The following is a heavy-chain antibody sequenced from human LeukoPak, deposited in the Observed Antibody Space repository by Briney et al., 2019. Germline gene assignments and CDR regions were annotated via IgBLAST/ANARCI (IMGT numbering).Heavy chain of an antibody. CDR1: GFTFSSYS. CDR3: ARDCGVDY. D-gene: IGHD2-21*01. CDR2: ICSSSSTI. J-gene: IGHJ4*02. V-gene: IGHV3-48*01. Sequence: GGSLRLSCAASGFTFSSYSMNWVRQAPGKGLEWVSYICSSSSTIYYADSVKGRFTISKDTTKNSLYLQMNRLRAEDTAASYFARDCGVDYWGQGTLVTVSS.